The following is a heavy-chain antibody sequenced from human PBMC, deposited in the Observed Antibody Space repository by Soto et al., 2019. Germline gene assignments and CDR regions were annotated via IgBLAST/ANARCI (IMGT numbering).Heavy chain of an antibody. J-gene: IGHJ4*02. V-gene: IGHV3-23*01. Sequence: GGSLRLSCAASGFPFSYFVMSWVRQAPGKGLEWVSAITGSGGDSFHADSVKGRFTIARDRSKNTMYLQMNSLRAEDTAVYYCVQVPRPRVDYLSGSVYWGQGSLVTVSS. CDR3: VQVPRPRVDYLSGSVY. CDR2: ITGSGGDS. CDR1: GFPFSYFV. D-gene: IGHD3-10*01.